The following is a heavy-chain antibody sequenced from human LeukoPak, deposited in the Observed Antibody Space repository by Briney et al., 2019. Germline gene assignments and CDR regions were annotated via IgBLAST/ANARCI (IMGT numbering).Heavy chain of an antibody. J-gene: IGHJ4*02. CDR1: GGTFSSYA. Sequence: GASVKVSCKASGGTFSSYAISWVRQAPGQGLEWMGRIIPILGIANYAQKFQGRVTITADKSTSTAYMELSSLRSEDTAVYYCARDPISSGRPWDYWGQGTLVTVSS. CDR2: IIPILGIA. V-gene: IGHV1-69*04. D-gene: IGHD6-19*01. CDR3: ARDPISSGRPWDY.